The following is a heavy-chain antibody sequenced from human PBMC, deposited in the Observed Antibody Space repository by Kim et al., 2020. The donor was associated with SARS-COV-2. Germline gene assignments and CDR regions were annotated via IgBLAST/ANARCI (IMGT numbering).Heavy chain of an antibody. V-gene: IGHV5-51*01. Sequence: GESLKISCKGSGYTFPSYWLGWVRQMPGKGLEWVALMYPGDSDIRYGPSFKGRVTISADKSINTAYLQWSRLKASDTATYDCVRRPDYYDSSGFDYWGQGDLVTVSS. CDR1: GYTFPSYW. CDR3: VRRPDYYDSSGFDY. D-gene: IGHD3-22*01. J-gene: IGHJ4*02. CDR2: MYPGDSDI.